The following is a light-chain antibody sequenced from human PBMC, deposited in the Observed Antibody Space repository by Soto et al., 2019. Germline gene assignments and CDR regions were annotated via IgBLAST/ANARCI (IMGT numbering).Light chain of an antibody. J-gene: IGKJ4*01. CDR1: QTVSSN. Sequence: EIVMTQSPATLSVSPGERATLSCRASQTVSSNLALYQQKPGQAPRLLIYGAATRATDIPARFSGSGSGTEFTLTISSLQSEDFAVYYCQQYDNWPLTFGGGTKVDIK. V-gene: IGKV3-15*01. CDR3: QQYDNWPLT. CDR2: GAA.